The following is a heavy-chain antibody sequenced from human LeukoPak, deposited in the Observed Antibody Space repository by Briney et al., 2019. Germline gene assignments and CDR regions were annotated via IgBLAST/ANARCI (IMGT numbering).Heavy chain of an antibody. CDR1: GFTFSSYA. Sequence: GGSLRLSCAASGFTFSSYAMSWVRQAPGKGLEWVSAISGSGGSTYYADSVKGRFTISRDNSKNTLYLQMNSLRAEDTAVYYCAKTIAVAGTSSEYYYYGMDVWGQGTTVTVFS. CDR2: ISGSGGST. CDR3: AKTIAVAGTSSEYYYYGMDV. D-gene: IGHD6-19*01. V-gene: IGHV3-23*01. J-gene: IGHJ6*02.